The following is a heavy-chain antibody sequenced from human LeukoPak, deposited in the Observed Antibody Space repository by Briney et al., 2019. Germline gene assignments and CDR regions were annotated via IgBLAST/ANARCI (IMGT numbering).Heavy chain of an antibody. D-gene: IGHD5-24*01. J-gene: IGHJ4*02. CDR3: ARTGYGYNYFDY. CDR1: GFTFSNAW. V-gene: IGHV3-53*01. Sequence: PGGSLRLSCAASGFTFSNAWMSWVRQAPGKGLEWVSVIYSGGNTYYADAVKGRFTISRDNSKNTLYLQMNSLRAEDTAVYYCARTGYGYNYFDYWGQGTLVTVSS. CDR2: IYSGGNT.